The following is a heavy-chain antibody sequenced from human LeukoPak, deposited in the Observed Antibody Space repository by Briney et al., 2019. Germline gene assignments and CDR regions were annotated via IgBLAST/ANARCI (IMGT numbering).Heavy chain of an antibody. V-gene: IGHV3-48*01. CDR1: GFTFSTYS. CDR3: ARDLEVIAVASDAFDI. CDR2: IRSSGTTT. J-gene: IGHJ3*02. Sequence: GGSLRLSCAASGFTFSTYSMNWVRQAPGKGLEWVSYIRSSGTTTYYADSVEGRFTISRDNGKNSLYLQMNSLRAEDTAVYYCARDLEVIAVASDAFDIWGQGTMVTVSS. D-gene: IGHD6-19*01.